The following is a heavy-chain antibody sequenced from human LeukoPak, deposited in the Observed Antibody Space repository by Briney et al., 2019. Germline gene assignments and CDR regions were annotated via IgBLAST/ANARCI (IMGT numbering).Heavy chain of an antibody. Sequence: PSETLSLTCTVSGGSISSSSYYWGWIRQPPGKGLEWIGSIYYSGSTYYNPSLKSRVTISVDTSKNQFSLKLRSVTAADTAVYYCARAGGYYDSSGYYYSGNLFDFWGQGTLVTVSS. D-gene: IGHD3-22*01. CDR2: IYYSGST. J-gene: IGHJ4*02. CDR1: GGSISSSSYY. CDR3: ARAGGYYDSSGYYYSGNLFDF. V-gene: IGHV4-39*07.